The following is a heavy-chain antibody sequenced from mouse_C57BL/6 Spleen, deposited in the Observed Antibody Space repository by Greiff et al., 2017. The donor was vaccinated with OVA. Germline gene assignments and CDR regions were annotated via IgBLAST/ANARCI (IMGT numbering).Heavy chain of an antibody. CDR3: ARDPSLYYYGTPWFAY. CDR1: GFTFSSYA. CDR2: ISDGGSYT. J-gene: IGHJ3*01. D-gene: IGHD1-1*01. V-gene: IGHV5-4*01. Sequence: EVQGVESGGGLVKPGGSLKLSCAASGFTFSSYAMSWVRQTPEKRLEWVATISDGGSYTYYPDNVKGRFTISRDNAKNNLYLQMSHLKSEDTAMYYCARDPSLYYYGTPWFAYWGQGTLVTVSA.